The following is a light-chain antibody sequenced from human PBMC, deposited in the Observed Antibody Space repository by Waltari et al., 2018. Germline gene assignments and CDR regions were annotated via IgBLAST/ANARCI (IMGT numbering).Light chain of an antibody. Sequence: DIVMTQSPDSLAVSLGERATINCKSSQSFISSFNNKNYLNWFPPKAGEPPKLLIYWASTRESGVPDRFSGSGAGTDFTLTISGLQAEDVAVYYCQQYSATPPTFGQGTKVEIK. CDR3: QQYSATPPT. J-gene: IGKJ1*01. CDR2: WAS. CDR1: QSFISSFNNKNY. V-gene: IGKV4-1*01.